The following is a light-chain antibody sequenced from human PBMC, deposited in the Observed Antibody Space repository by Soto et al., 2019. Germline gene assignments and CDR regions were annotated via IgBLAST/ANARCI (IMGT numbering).Light chain of an antibody. CDR2: NVN. CDR3: CSYTNRATPRV. V-gene: IGLV2-11*01. Sequence: QSALIQPPSVSGSPGQSVTISCTGTSSDVGSYDYVSWYQQHPGTVPKPMIYNVNTQPSGVPDRFSGSKSDNTASMTISGSQPEAEAEYYCCSYTNRATPRVFGGGTKLTVL. J-gene: IGLJ2*01. CDR1: SSDVGSYDY.